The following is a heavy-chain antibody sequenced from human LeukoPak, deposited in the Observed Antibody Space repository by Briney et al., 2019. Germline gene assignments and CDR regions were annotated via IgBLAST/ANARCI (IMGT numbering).Heavy chain of an antibody. V-gene: IGHV1-2*02. J-gene: IGHJ4*02. CDR1: GYSFTDYY. CDR2: INPKNGAT. D-gene: IGHD5-18*01. CDR3: ARLTSRYSYGTYYFDY. Sequence: ASVRDSFKAPGYSFTDYYMHWMRQTPGQGFEWMGWINPKNGATKYSQKFQGRVTLTRDASISTAYMELSRLRSEDTAVYYCARLTSRYSYGTYYFDYWGQGTRVTVSS.